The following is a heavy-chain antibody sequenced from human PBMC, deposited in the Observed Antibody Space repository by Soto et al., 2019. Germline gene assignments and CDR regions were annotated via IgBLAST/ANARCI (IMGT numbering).Heavy chain of an antibody. Sequence: GASVKVSCKASGYTFTSYYMHWVRQAPGQGLEWMGIINPSGGSTSYAQKFQGRVTMTRDTSTSTVYMELSSLRSEDTAVYYCARGNVVVPAARTGAFDIWGQGTMVTVSS. D-gene: IGHD2-2*01. J-gene: IGHJ3*02. CDR1: GYTFTSYY. V-gene: IGHV1-46*03. CDR3: ARGNVVVPAARTGAFDI. CDR2: INPSGGST.